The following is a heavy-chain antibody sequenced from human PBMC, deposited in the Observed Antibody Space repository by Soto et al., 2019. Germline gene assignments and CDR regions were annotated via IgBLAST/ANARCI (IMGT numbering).Heavy chain of an antibody. CDR1: GGSISSGGYY. V-gene: IGHV4-61*02. Sequence: SETLSLTCAVSGGSISSGGYYWSWIRQPAGKGMEWIGRIHTTENTNYNPSLRSRVTMSVDTSNNQFSLKLTSLTAADTAVYYCARALTSAAGLYFDYWGQGTLVTVSS. J-gene: IGHJ4*02. D-gene: IGHD6-13*01. CDR3: ARALTSAAGLYFDY. CDR2: IHTTENT.